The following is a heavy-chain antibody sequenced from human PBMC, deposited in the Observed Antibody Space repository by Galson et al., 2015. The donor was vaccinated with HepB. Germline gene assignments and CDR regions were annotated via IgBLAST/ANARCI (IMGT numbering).Heavy chain of an antibody. J-gene: IGHJ4*02. CDR2: IKQDGSEK. Sequence: SLRLSCAASGFTFSSYWMTWVRQAPGKGLEWVANIKQDGSEKYYVDSVKGRFTISRDNAKNSLYLQMNSLRTEDTAVYFCARDSRYSSVWSPRPLGYWGQGTLVTVSS. CDR3: ARDSRYSSVWSPRPLGY. V-gene: IGHV3-7*03. CDR1: GFTFSSYW. D-gene: IGHD6-19*01.